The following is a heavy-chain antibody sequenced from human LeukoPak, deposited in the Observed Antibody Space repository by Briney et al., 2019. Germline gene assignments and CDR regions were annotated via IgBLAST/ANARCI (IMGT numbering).Heavy chain of an antibody. CDR1: GVSISSSSYY. CDR3: ARDSPGPFDY. Sequence: SETPSLTCTVSGVSISSSSYYWGWIRQRPGKGREWSGRIYYSGSTYYNPSLKSRVTISVYTSKNKLSQKLSSVTAADTAVYYCARDSPGPFDYWGQGTLVTVSS. CDR2: IYYSGST. J-gene: IGHJ4*02. V-gene: IGHV4-39*07.